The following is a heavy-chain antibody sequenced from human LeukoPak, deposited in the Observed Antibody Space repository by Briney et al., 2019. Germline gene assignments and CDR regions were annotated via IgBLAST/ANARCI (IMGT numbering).Heavy chain of an antibody. V-gene: IGHV3-23*01. D-gene: IGHD2-2*02. J-gene: IGHJ5*02. CDR2: ISGSGGST. Sequence: GGSLRLSCAASGFTFSSYAMSWVRQAPGKGLEWVSAISGSGGSTYYADSVKGRFTISRDNSKNTLYLQMNSLRAEDTAVYYCAKGEPRKYCSSTSCYTTGNWFDPWGQGTLVTVSS. CDR3: AKGEPRKYCSSTSCYTTGNWFDP. CDR1: GFTFSSYA.